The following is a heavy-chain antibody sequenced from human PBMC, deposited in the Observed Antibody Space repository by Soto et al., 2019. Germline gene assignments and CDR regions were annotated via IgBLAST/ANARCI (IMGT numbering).Heavy chain of an antibody. CDR2: IDPSDSYT. D-gene: IGHD6-13*01. CDR1: GSTFRNYW. J-gene: IGHJ6*02. CDR3: ATHGGVRIAVTGFNGMDV. Sequence: EVQLVQSGAEVKKPGESLTISCKASGSTFRNYWITWVRQMPGKGLEWMGRIDPSDSYTHYSPSFQGHVTISVDKSINTPYLRWSSLKASDSAKYYCATHGGVRIAVTGFNGMDVWGQGTAVTVSS. V-gene: IGHV5-10-1*01.